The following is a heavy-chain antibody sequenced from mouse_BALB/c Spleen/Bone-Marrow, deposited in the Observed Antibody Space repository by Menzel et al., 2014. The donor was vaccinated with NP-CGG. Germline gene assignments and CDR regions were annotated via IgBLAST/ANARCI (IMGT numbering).Heavy chain of an antibody. V-gene: IGHV1S137*01. Sequence: QVQLQQSGAELVRPGVSVKISCKGSGYTFTDYAMHWVKQSHAKSLEWIGVISTYYGDARYNQNFKGKATMAVDRSSSTAYIELARLTSEDSAIYYCARRYANPYYAMDYWGQGTSVTVSS. CDR2: ISTYYGDA. J-gene: IGHJ4*01. CDR3: ARRYANPYYAMDY. D-gene: IGHD2-10*02. CDR1: GYTFTDYA.